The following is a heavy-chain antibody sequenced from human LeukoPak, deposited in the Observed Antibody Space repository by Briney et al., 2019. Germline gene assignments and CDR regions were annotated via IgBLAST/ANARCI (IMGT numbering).Heavy chain of an antibody. J-gene: IGHJ4*02. CDR2: ISWNSGSI. Sequence: GRSLRLSCAASGFTFDDYAMHWVRQAPGKGLEWVSGISWNSGSIDYADSVKGRFSISRDNAKNSLYLQMNSLRAEDMALYYCAKGDNYGSGTYYFDHRGQGTLVTVSS. D-gene: IGHD3-10*01. CDR1: GFTFDDYA. V-gene: IGHV3-9*03. CDR3: AKGDNYGSGTYYFDH.